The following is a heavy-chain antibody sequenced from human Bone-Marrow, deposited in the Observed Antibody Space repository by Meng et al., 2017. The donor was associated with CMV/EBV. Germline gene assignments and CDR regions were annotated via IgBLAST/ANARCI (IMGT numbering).Heavy chain of an antibody. CDR3: ARASRQALINWFDP. J-gene: IGHJ5*02. Sequence: SETLSLTCTVSGDSISSGGHYWSWIRQHPGKGLEWIGYIYYSGSTYYHPSLKSRVTISVDTSKNLFSLEMSSVTAADTAVYYCARASRQALINWFDPWGQGTLVTVSS. V-gene: IGHV4-31*03. CDR2: IYYSGST. CDR1: GDSISSGGHY.